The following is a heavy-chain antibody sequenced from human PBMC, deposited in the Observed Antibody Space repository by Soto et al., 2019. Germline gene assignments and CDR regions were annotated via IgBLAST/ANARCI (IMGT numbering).Heavy chain of an antibody. D-gene: IGHD3-16*01. Sequence: GESLKISCKGSGYSFTTHWVGWVRQMPGKGLEWMGIIYPGDSDARYSPSFQGQVTISVDESITTAFPQWSSLKASDTAMYYCARSQFDYVWGTSGYFDSWGQGTLVTVSS. CDR2: IYPGDSDA. CDR1: GYSFTTHW. J-gene: IGHJ4*02. CDR3: ARSQFDYVWGTSGYFDS. V-gene: IGHV5-51*01.